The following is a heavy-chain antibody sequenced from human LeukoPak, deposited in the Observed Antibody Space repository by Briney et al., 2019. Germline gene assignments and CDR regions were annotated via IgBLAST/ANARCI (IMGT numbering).Heavy chain of an antibody. CDR2: IYPGDSDT. J-gene: IGHJ4*02. CDR3: ARLVGATRDY. Sequence: GDSLKISCKASGYFFTNSWIGWVRQMPGRGLEWMGVIYPGDSDTRVSPSFQGQVTISADKSISTAYLQWSSLKASDTAMYYCARLVGATRDYWGQGTLVTVSA. D-gene: IGHD1-26*01. V-gene: IGHV5-51*01. CDR1: GYFFTNSW.